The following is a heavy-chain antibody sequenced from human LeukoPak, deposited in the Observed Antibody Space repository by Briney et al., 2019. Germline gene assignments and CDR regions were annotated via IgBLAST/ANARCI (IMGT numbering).Heavy chain of an antibody. V-gene: IGHV1-24*01. J-gene: IGHJ4*02. CDR3: ATANRLTRDSSGYYPDS. D-gene: IGHD3-22*01. CDR2: FDPEDGEI. Sequence: ASVKVSCRVSGYTLTELSTHWVRQAPGRGLEWMGGFDPEDGEIVYAQNFQGRVTMTEDTSTDTAYMELSSLRSEDTAIYYCATANRLTRDSSGYYPDSWGQGTLVTVSS. CDR1: GYTLTELS.